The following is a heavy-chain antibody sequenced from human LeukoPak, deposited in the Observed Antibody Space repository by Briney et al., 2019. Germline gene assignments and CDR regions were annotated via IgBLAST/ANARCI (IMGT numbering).Heavy chain of an antibody. CDR1: GFTFSNYW. J-gene: IGHJ4*02. D-gene: IGHD2-15*01. Sequence: GGSLRLSCATSGFTFSNYWMSCVRQAPGKGLEWVSSISSSSSYIYYADSVKGRFTISRDNAKNSLYLQMNRLRAEDTAVYYCARDPQDIVVVVAATVWEYYFDYWGQGTLVTVSS. CDR2: ISSSSSYI. CDR3: ARDPQDIVVVVAATVWEYYFDY. V-gene: IGHV3-21*01.